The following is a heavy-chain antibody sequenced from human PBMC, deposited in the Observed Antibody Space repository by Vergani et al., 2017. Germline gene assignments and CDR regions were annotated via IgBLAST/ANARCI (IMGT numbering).Heavy chain of an antibody. V-gene: IGHV1-69*01. CDR2: IIPIFRTS. J-gene: IGHJ6*04. CDR1: GDTFSSFA. Sequence: QLQLVQSGAELKRPGSSVKVSCKASGDTFSSFAFSWVRQAPGQGLECIGGIIPIFRTSNYAQKFQGRVTLTADESTSTAYMELSSLTSEDTAVYFCARDPTNSGYDFEGELGGPQDYHYYDMDVWGKGTTVTVSS. D-gene: IGHD5-12*01. CDR3: ARDPTNSGYDFEGELGGPQDYHYYDMDV.